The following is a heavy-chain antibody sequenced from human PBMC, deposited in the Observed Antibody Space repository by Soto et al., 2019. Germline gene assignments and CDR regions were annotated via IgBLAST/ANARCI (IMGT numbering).Heavy chain of an antibody. J-gene: IGHJ4*02. CDR2: ISDEGSNE. D-gene: IGHD2-21*01. CDR3: AKDLDCRKSDCYRPFLF. Sequence: PGGSLRLSCAASGFNFNSYAMHWVRQAPGKGLEWVAMISDEGSNEEYADSVKGRITISRDNSRNTLYLQLHSLRAEDTAVYYCAKDLDCRKSDCYRPFLFWGQGSQVTVSS. CDR1: GFNFNSYA. V-gene: IGHV3-30*18.